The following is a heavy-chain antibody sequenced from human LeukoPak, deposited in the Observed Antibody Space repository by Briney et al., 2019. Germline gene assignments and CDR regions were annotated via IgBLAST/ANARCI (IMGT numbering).Heavy chain of an antibody. J-gene: IGHJ4*02. CDR3: ARDWGKRYSSGWSNGFDY. D-gene: IGHD6-19*01. CDR1: GFTFSSYS. CDR2: ISSSSSYI. Sequence: PGGSLRLSCAASGFTFSSYSMNWVRQAPGKGLEWVSSISSSSSYINYADSVKGRFTISRDNAKNSLYLQMNSLRAEDTAVYYCARDWGKRYSSGWSNGFDYWGQGTLVTVSS. V-gene: IGHV3-21*01.